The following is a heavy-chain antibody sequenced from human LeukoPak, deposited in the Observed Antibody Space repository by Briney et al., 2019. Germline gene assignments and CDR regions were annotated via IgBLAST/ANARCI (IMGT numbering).Heavy chain of an antibody. CDR2: ISYDGSNK. CDR1: GFTFSSYA. J-gene: IGHJ6*02. V-gene: IGHV3-30*04. CDR3: AGVGVTMVRGPYYYGMDV. Sequence: GGSLRLSCAASGFTFSSYAMHWVRLAPGKGLEWVAVISYDGSNKYYADSVKGRFTISRDNSKNTLYLQMNSLRAEDTAVYYCAGVGVTMVRGPYYYGMDVWGQGTTVTVSS. D-gene: IGHD3-10*01.